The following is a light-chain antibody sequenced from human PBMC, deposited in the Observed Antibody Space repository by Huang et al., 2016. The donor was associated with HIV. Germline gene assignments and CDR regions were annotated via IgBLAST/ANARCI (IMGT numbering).Light chain of an antibody. CDR1: QSVLYSSNNKNY. CDR2: WAS. V-gene: IGKV4-1*01. CDR3: QQYYSTLT. J-gene: IGKJ4*01. Sequence: DIVMTQSPDSLAVSLGERATINCKSSQSVLYSSNNKNYLAWYQQKPGQPPKLLIYWASTRESGVPDRFSGSGSGTDFTLTICSLQAEDMAVYYCQQYYSTLTFGGGTKVEIK.